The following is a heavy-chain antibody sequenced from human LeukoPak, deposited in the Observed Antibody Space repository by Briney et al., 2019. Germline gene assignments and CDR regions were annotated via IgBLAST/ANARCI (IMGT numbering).Heavy chain of an antibody. V-gene: IGHV4-34*01. CDR3: ARGPYPKTIFGVVITPRYYYYYMDV. CDR1: GGSFSGYY. D-gene: IGHD3-3*01. CDR2: INHSGST. J-gene: IGHJ6*03. Sequence: SETLSLTCAVYGGSFSGYYWSWIRQPPGKGLEWIGEINHSGSTNYNPSLKSRVTISVDTSKNQFSLKLSSVTAADTAVYYCARGPYPKTIFGVVITPRYYYYYMDVWGKGTTVTVSS.